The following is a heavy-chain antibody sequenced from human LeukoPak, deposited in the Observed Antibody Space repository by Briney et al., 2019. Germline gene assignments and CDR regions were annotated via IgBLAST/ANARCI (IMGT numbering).Heavy chain of an antibody. D-gene: IGHD4-11*01. Sequence: PGGSLRLSCVASGFTFSSYWMHWVRQVPGKGLAWVSRISTDGSSPSYADSVKGRFTISRDNAKNTLYLQMNSLRADDTAVYYCVRFSPSSNFPTYYYMDVWGKGTTVTVSS. J-gene: IGHJ6*03. CDR3: VRFSPSSNFPTYYYMDV. CDR1: GFTFSSYW. CDR2: ISTDGSSP. V-gene: IGHV3-74*01.